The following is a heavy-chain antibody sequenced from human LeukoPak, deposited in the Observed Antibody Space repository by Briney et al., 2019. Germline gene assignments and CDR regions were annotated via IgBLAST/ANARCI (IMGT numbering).Heavy chain of an antibody. J-gene: IGHJ4*02. CDR2: IKQDGSEK. D-gene: IGHD5-12*01. V-gene: IGHV3-7*01. CDR1: GFTFSSYW. CDR3: ASLHSGYDWEGYYFDY. Sequence: PGGSLRLSCAASGFTFSSYWMSWVRQAPGRGLEWVANIKQDGSEKYYVDSVKGRFTISRDNAKNSLYLQMNSLRAEDTAVYYCASLHSGYDWEGYYFDYWGQGTLVTVSS.